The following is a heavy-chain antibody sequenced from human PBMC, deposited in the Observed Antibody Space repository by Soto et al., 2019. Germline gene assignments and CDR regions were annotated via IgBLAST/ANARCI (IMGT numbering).Heavy chain of an antibody. Sequence: HVQLVQSGTEVKKPGASVRVSCMVSGYPFTTYYIHWVRQAPGQGLEWMGWIDPRSGGTVYEQKFQGRVTMTRDTSISTVYMDLSGLTSDVTALYYCATDDYGIFPYWAQGSLVTFSS. V-gene: IGHV1-2*02. CDR3: ATDDYGIFPY. D-gene: IGHD3-10*01. CDR2: IDPRSGGT. CDR1: GYPFTTYY. J-gene: IGHJ4*02.